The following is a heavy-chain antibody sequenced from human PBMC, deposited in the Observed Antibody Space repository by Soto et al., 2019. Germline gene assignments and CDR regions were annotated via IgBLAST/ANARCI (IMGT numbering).Heavy chain of an antibody. D-gene: IGHD7-27*01. Sequence: ASVKVSCKASGYTFTGYYMHWVRQAPGQGLEWMGWINPNSGGTNYAQKFQGWVTMTRDTSISTAYMELSRLRSDDTAVYYCARSTPRPNWGFDYWGQGTLVTVSS. V-gene: IGHV1-2*04. J-gene: IGHJ4*02. CDR2: INPNSGGT. CDR1: GYTFTGYY. CDR3: ARSTPRPNWGFDY.